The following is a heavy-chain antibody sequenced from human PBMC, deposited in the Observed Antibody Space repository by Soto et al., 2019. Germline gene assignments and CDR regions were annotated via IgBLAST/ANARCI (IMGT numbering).Heavy chain of an antibody. D-gene: IGHD6-6*01. V-gene: IGHV1-24*01. CDR3: ATSGIAARWVDY. CDR2: FDPEDGET. Sequence: ASVKVSCKVSGYTLTELSMHWVRQAPGKGLEWMGGFDPEDGETIYAQKFQGRVTMIEDTSTDTAYMELSSLRSEDTAVYYCATSGIAARWVDYWGQGTLVTVSS. J-gene: IGHJ4*02. CDR1: GYTLTELS.